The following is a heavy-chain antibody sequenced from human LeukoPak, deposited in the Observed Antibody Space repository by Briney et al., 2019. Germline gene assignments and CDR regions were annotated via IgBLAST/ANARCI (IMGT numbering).Heavy chain of an antibody. CDR3: ARAYCGGDCYSNFDY. CDR1: GYTFTGYY. Sequence: GASVQVSCKASGYTFTGYYMHWVRQAPGQGLEWMGWINPNSGGTNYAQKFQGRVTMTRDTSISTAYMELSRLRSDDTAVYYCARAYCGGDCYSNFDYWGQGTLVTVSS. D-gene: IGHD2-21*02. V-gene: IGHV1-2*02. J-gene: IGHJ4*02. CDR2: INPNSGGT.